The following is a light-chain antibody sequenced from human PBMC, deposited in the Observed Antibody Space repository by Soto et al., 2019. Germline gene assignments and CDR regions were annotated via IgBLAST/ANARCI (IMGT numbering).Light chain of an antibody. CDR1: QSVSSD. J-gene: IGKJ4*01. Sequence: IVLTQSPATLSLSPGERATLSCRASQSVSSDLAWYQQKPGQPPRLRIYDASNRATGIPARFSGSGSGTDFTLTISSLEPEDFAIYYCQQRNHWPPLTFGGGTKVEIK. CDR2: DAS. CDR3: QQRNHWPPLT. V-gene: IGKV3-11*01.